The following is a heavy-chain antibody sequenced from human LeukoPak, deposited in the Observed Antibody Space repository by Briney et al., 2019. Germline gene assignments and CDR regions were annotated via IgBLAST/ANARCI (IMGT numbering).Heavy chain of an antibody. Sequence: SETLSLTCTVSGGSISSGGYYWSWIRQHPGKGLEWIGYIYYGGSTYYNPSLKSRVTISVDTSKNQFSLKLSSVTAADTAVYYCARGFFYDSSGYISRYYYYYGIDVWGQGTTVTVSS. CDR1: GGSISSGGYY. V-gene: IGHV4-31*03. CDR2: IYYGGST. D-gene: IGHD3-22*01. CDR3: ARGFFYDSSGYISRYYYYYGIDV. J-gene: IGHJ6*02.